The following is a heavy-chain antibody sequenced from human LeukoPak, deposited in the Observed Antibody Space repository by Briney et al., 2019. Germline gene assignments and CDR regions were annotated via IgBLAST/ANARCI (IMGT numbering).Heavy chain of an antibody. J-gene: IGHJ5*02. CDR1: GGSISSYY. CDR3: ARDRIGESSSSRAWFDP. D-gene: IGHD3-10*01. CDR2: IYYSGST. Sequence: MPSETLSLTCTVSGGSISSYYWSWIRQPPGKGLEWIAYIYYSGSTNYNPSLKSRVTISVDTSKNQFSLKLSSVTAADTAVYYCARDRIGESSSSRAWFDPWGQGTLATVSS. V-gene: IGHV4-59*01.